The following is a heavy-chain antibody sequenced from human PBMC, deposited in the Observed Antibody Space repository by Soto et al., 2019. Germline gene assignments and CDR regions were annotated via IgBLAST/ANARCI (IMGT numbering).Heavy chain of an antibody. J-gene: IGHJ3*02. Sequence: SETLSLTCTGSGGSISSYYWSWIRQPPGKGLEWIGYIYYSGSTNYNPSLKRVTISVDTSKNQFSLKLSSVTAADTAVYYCARRYEGAFDIWGQGTMVTVSS. V-gene: IGHV4-59*08. CDR2: IYYSGST. CDR1: GGSISSYY. CDR3: ARRYEGAFDI. D-gene: IGHD1-1*01.